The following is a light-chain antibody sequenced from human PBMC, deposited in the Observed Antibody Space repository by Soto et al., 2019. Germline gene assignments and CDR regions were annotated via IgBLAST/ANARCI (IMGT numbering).Light chain of an antibody. Sequence: EIVMTQSPATLSLSPVERATLSCRASQSLSSNLAWYQQKPGQAPRLLIYGASTRATGIPARFSGSGSGTEFTLTISSLQSEDFAVYYCQKYNNWPKKFGQGTKVDIK. CDR3: QKYNNWPKK. J-gene: IGKJ1*01. V-gene: IGKV3-15*01. CDR2: GAS. CDR1: QSLSSN.